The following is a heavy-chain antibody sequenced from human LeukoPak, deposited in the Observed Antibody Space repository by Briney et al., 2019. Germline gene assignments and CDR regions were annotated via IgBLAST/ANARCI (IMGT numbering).Heavy chain of an antibody. CDR2: ISVSTGNT. J-gene: IGHJ4*02. CDR3: ARPINTFFDS. D-gene: IGHD5-12*01. CDR1: GYSLASYG. V-gene: IGHV1-18*01. Sequence: ASVKVSCKACGYSLASYGMSWVRQAPGQRLEWLAWISVSTGNTQYAQKLQGRVTLTTDTSTSTAYMELRSLRSADTAVYYCARPINTFFDSWGQGTLVTVSS.